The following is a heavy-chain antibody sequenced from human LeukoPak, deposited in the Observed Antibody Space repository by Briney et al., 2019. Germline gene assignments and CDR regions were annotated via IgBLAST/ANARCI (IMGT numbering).Heavy chain of an antibody. CDR2: IYHSGST. Sequence: SQTLSLTCAVSGGSISSGGYSWSWIRQPPGKGLEWIGYIYHSGSTYYNPSLKSRVTISVDTSKSQFSLSLASVTAADTAVYYCAGLATYGDFSDWGQGTLVTVSS. J-gene: IGHJ4*02. D-gene: IGHD4-17*01. V-gene: IGHV4-30-2*01. CDR3: AGLATYGDFSD. CDR1: GGSISSGGYS.